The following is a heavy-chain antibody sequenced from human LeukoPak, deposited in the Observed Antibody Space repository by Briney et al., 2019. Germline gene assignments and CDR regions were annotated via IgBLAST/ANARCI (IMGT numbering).Heavy chain of an antibody. CDR3: ARAWGSGSYYTNFDY. J-gene: IGHJ4*02. Sequence: SETLSLTCAVYGGSFSGYYWSWIRQPPGKGLEWIGEINHSGSTNYNPSLKSRVTISVDTSKNQFSLKLSSVTAADTAVYYCARAWGSGSYYTNFDYWGQGTLVTVSS. CDR1: GGSFSGYY. CDR2: INHSGST. V-gene: IGHV4-34*01. D-gene: IGHD1-26*01.